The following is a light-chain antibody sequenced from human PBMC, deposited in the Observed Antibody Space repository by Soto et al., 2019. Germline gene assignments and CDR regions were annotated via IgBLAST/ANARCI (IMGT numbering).Light chain of an antibody. CDR3: QPSFLPTLT. CDR2: AAS. CDR1: QYSGDY. V-gene: IGKV1-39*01. Sequence: DLQMTQSPSSLSASVGDRVTITCRASQYSGDYLNWYQHRPGKAPKLLIYAASVLQDGVTSRFRGSGSWTGFTPTISRPQPEDFATYYWQPSFLPTLTFGGGTKVEI. J-gene: IGKJ4*01.